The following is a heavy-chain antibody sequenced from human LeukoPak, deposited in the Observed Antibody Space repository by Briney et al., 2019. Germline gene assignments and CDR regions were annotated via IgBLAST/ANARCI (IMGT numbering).Heavy chain of an antibody. V-gene: IGHV5-51*01. CDR2: IYPGDSDT. J-gene: IGHJ4*02. CDR3: ARVLGYSYGPFDY. Sequence: KPGESLKISCKGSGYSFTSYWIGWVRRLPGKGPEWMGIIYPGDSDTRYSPSFQGQVTISADKSISTAYLQWSSLKASDTAMYYCARVLGYSYGPFDYWGQGTLVTVSS. D-gene: IGHD5-18*01. CDR1: GYSFTSYW.